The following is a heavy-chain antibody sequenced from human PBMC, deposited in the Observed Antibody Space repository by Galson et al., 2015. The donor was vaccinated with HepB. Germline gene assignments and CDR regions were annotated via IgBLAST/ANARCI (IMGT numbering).Heavy chain of an antibody. V-gene: IGHV1-3*01. Sequence: SVKVSCKASGYTFTSYAMHWVRQAPGQRLEWMGWINAGNGNTKYSQKFQGRVTITRDTSASTAYMELSSLRSEDTAVYYCAREGAAPTYYYYYGMDVWGQGTTVTVSS. D-gene: IGHD2-15*01. CDR2: INAGNGNT. J-gene: IGHJ6*02. CDR1: GYTFTSYA. CDR3: AREGAAPTYYYYYGMDV.